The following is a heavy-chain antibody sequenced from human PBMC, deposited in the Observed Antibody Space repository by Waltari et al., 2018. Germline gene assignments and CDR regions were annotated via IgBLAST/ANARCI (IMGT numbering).Heavy chain of an antibody. J-gene: IGHJ3*02. CDR2: IYSVGST. V-gene: IGHV3-53*01. CDR1: GFTVSSNY. D-gene: IGHD6-13*01. CDR3: ARDDPRAAWRAFDI. Sequence: EVQLVESGGGLIQPGGSLRLYCAASGFTVSSNYMSWVRQAPGKGLDWVSVIYSVGSTYYAHSVKGRFTISRDNAKNTLYLQMNSLRAEDTAVYYCARDDPRAAWRAFDIWGQGTMVTVSS.